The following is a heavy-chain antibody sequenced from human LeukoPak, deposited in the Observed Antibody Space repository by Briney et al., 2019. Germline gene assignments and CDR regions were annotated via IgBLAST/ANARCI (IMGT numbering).Heavy chain of an antibody. CDR2: ISYDGSNK. CDR1: GFTFSSYS. V-gene: IGHV3-30*04. Sequence: GRSLRLSCAASGFTFSSYSMCWVRQAPGKGLEWVTVISYDGSNKYYADSVKGRFTISRDNSKNTLYLQMNSLRVEDTAVYYCARGALEYSSFDQTFDYWAQGTLVTVSS. D-gene: IGHD5-12*01. J-gene: IGHJ4*02. CDR3: ARGALEYSSFDQTFDY.